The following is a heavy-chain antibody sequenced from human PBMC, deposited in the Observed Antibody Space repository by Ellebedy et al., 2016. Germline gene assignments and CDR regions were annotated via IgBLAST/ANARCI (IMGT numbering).Heavy chain of an antibody. CDR1: GFNFYKAY. Sequence: GESLKISCVASGFNFYKAYMTWVRQAPGKGLEWVGRIKNKTGGGTTHYAVPVKGRFTISRDDSKNTLYLQMTGLKTEDTAVYFCTTFGILWGQGTLVTVSS. CDR3: TTFGIL. D-gene: IGHD3-16*01. V-gene: IGHV3-15*01. J-gene: IGHJ4*02. CDR2: IKNKTGGGTT.